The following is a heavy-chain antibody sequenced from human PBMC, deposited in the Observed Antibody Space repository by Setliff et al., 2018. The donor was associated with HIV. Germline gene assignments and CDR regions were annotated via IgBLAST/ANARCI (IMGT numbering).Heavy chain of an antibody. CDR1: GGFSDRYF. V-gene: IGHV4-4*08. Sequence: SETLSLTCTVSGGFSDRYFWSWVRQPPGKGLEWIGYIYTSDIIVYNPSLKSRVTISVDTSKNQFSLKLSSVTAADTAVYYCARSPVWQQWLVRFWFDPWGQGTLVTVS. CDR2: IYTSDII. CDR3: ARSPVWQQWLVRFWFDP. D-gene: IGHD6-19*01. J-gene: IGHJ5*02.